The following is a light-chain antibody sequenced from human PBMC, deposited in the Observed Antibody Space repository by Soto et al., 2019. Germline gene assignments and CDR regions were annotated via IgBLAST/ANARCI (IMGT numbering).Light chain of an antibody. J-gene: IGKJ1*01. Sequence: IQMTQSPSTLSASVGDRVTFTCRASQTISTWLAWYQQKPGEAPKLLIYKASTLEVGVPSRFSASGSGKEFTLTISTLQPADFATYYCQQDNSYPWTFGQGTKV. CDR3: QQDNSYPWT. V-gene: IGKV1-5*03. CDR1: QTISTW. CDR2: KAS.